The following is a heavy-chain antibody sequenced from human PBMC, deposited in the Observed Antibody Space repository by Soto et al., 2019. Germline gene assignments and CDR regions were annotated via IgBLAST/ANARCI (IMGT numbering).Heavy chain of an antibody. J-gene: IGHJ3*01. V-gene: IGHV3-11*01. Sequence: LSCAASGFTFSDHYMSWIRQAPRKGLEWVSYISSGGSAIYYADSVKGRFTISRDNAKNSLYLQMNSLRAEDTAVYYCARVKECSSTSCYARDAFDVWGQGTMVTVSS. D-gene: IGHD2-2*01. CDR3: ARVKECSSTSCYARDAFDV. CDR1: GFTFSDHY. CDR2: ISSGGSAI.